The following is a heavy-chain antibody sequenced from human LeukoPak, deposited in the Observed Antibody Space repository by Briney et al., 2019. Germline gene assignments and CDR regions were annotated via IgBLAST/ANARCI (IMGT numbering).Heavy chain of an antibody. V-gene: IGHV3-21*01. CDR1: GFTFNNYT. CDR2: ISRNGIYI. D-gene: IGHD2-15*01. Sequence: GGSLRLSCAASGFTFNNYTMNWVRQAPGKGLEWVSSISRNGIYIKYVDSGKGRFTVSRDNAKNSPYLQMNSLRAEDTAVYYCARDGLPATVANWFDPWGQGTLVTVSS. J-gene: IGHJ5*02. CDR3: ARDGLPATVANWFDP.